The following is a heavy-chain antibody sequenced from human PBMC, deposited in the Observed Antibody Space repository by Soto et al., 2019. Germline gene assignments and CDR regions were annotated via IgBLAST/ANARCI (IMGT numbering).Heavy chain of an antibody. V-gene: IGHV4-59*01. CDR1: GGSISSYY. J-gene: IGHJ6*02. CDR2: IYYSGST. Sequence: PSETLSLTCTVSGGSISSYYWSWIRQPPGKGLEWIGYIYYSGSTNYNPSLKSRVTISVDTSKNQFSLKLSSVTAADTAVYYCARVGYNWNDGWYYYYGMDVWGQGTTVTVSS. CDR3: ARVGYNWNDGWYYYYGMDV. D-gene: IGHD1-1*01.